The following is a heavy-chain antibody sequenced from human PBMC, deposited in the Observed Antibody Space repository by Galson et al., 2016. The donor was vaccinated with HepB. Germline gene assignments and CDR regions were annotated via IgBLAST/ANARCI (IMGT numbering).Heavy chain of an antibody. Sequence: SVKVSCKASGDTFSSYAISWVRQAPGQGLEWMGGIIPIFGTTNYAQKFQGRVTITADESTSTAYMELSSLRSEDKAVYYCARDPGVAAAGHYNGLDVWGQGTTVTVSS. CDR3: ARDPGVAAAGHYNGLDV. V-gene: IGHV1-69*13. CDR1: GDTFSSYA. J-gene: IGHJ6*02. CDR2: IIPIFGTT. D-gene: IGHD6-13*01.